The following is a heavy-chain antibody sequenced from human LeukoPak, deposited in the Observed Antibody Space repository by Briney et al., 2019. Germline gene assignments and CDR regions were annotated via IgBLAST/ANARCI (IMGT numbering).Heavy chain of an antibody. CDR1: GGSISTNNW. CDR3: ARDRELGY. CDR2: IYNSGST. Sequence: SGTLSLTCAVSGGSISTNNWWSWVRQPPGKGLEWIGYIYNSGSTNYNPSLKSRVTISPDTSKNQFSLKLTSVTAADTAVYYCARDRELGYWGQGTLVTVSS. J-gene: IGHJ4*02. D-gene: IGHD3-10*01. V-gene: IGHV4-4*02.